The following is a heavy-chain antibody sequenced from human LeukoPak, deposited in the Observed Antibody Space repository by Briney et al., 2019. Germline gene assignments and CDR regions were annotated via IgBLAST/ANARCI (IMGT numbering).Heavy chain of an antibody. CDR2: IYHSGRT. CDR3: ARVLGTPWLESGSYYGAFDI. CDR1: GGSISSSSYY. V-gene: IGHV4-39*07. D-gene: IGHD1-26*01. J-gene: IGHJ3*02. Sequence: PSETLSLTCTVSGGSISSSSYYWGWIRQPPGKGLEWIGSIYHSGRTYYNPSLKSRVTISVDTSKNQFSLKLSSVTAADTAVYYCARVLGTPWLESGSYYGAFDIWGQGTMVTVSS.